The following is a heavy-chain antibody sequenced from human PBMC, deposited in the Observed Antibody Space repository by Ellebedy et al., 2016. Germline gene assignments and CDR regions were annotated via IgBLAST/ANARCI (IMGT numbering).Heavy chain of an antibody. V-gene: IGHV1-46*01. CDR2: INPSGGRT. CDR1: GYTFTGYY. CDR3: AIGGPKGENNRFDP. J-gene: IGHJ5*02. Sequence: ASVKVSCKASGYTFTGYYMHWVRQAPGQGLEWMGVINPSGGRTSYAQKLQGRVTMTRNTSKGTAYMDLSSLRSDDTAVYYCAIGGPKGENNRFDPWGQGTLVTVSS. D-gene: IGHD3-16*01.